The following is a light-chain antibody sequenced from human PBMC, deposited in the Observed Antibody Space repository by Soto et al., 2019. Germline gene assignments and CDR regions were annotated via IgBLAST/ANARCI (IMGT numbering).Light chain of an antibody. CDR2: GAS. CDR3: QQYKDWPPLT. Sequence: EIVMTQSPVILSVSPGERATLSCRASQNININLAWYQQRPGQAPRVLIYGASSRASGIPDRFSGSGSGTDFTLTINRLEPDDFAFYYCQQYKDWPPLTFGGGTRADMK. CDR1: QNININ. V-gene: IGKV3D-15*01. J-gene: IGKJ4*01.